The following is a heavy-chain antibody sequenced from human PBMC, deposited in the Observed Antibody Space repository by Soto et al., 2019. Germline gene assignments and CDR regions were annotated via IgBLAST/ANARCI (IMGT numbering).Heavy chain of an antibody. V-gene: IGHV4-31*03. Sequence: QVQLQESGPGLVKPSQTLSLTCSVSGESISSGGYYWSWIRHHPGKGLEWIGYIYDSESAYYNPSLKSRFTISMDTSKNHFAMRLSSVTAADTAVYYCARASSSSSAADYWGQGTLATFSS. J-gene: IGHJ4*02. CDR2: IYDSESA. D-gene: IGHD6-6*01. CDR1: GESISSGGYY. CDR3: ARASSSSSAADY.